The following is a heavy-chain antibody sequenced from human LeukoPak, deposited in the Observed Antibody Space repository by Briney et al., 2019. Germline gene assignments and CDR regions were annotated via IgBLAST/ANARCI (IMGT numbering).Heavy chain of an antibody. CDR1: GGSFRGDYY. Sequence: SETLSLTCTVSGGSFRGDYYWAWLRQPPGKGLEWIWSIYSGGRIYYNPSLKSRVSISIDTSNNDLSLKVTSVTAADTAGYYCARAPWAYGNYVHAFDIWGQGTMVTVSS. CDR3: ARAPWAYGNYVHAFDI. V-gene: IGHV4-39*07. J-gene: IGHJ3*02. CDR2: IYSGGRI. D-gene: IGHD4-11*01.